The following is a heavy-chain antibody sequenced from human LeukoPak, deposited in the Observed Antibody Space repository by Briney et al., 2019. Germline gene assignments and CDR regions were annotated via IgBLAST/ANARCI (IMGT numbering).Heavy chain of an antibody. Sequence: GRSLRLSCAASGFTFSSYGMHWVRQAPGKGLEWVAVISYDGSNKYYADSVKGRFTISRDNSKNTLYLQMNSLRAEDTAVYYCAKEGPFSAIFGVVIRAFDYWGQGTLVIVSS. CDR2: ISYDGSNK. CDR3: AKEGPFSAIFGVVIRAFDY. V-gene: IGHV3-30*18. D-gene: IGHD3-3*01. CDR1: GFTFSSYG. J-gene: IGHJ4*02.